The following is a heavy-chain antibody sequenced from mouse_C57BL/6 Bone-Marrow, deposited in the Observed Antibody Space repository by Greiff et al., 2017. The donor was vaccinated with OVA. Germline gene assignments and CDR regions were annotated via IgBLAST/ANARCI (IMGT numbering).Heavy chain of an antibody. CDR2: IWSGGST. CDR3: ARIRGDYFDY. CDR1: GFSLTSYG. J-gene: IGHJ2*01. V-gene: IGHV2-2*01. Sequence: VQLQQSGPGLVQPSQSLSITCTVSGFSLTSYGVHWVRQSPGKGLEWLGVIWSGGSTDYNAAFISRLSISKDNSTSQVFFKMNSLQADDTAIYYCARIRGDYFDYWGQGTTLTVSS.